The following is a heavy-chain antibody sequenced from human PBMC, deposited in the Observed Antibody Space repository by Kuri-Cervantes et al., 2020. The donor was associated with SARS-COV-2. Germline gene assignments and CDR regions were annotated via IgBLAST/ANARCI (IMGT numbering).Heavy chain of an antibody. CDR2: ISYDGSNK. V-gene: IGHV3-30*07. CDR3: ARYCSGYPTIHYYYYYMDV. J-gene: IGHJ6*03. CDR1: GFTFSSYA. D-gene: IGHD5-12*01. Sequence: GESLKISCSASGFTFSSYAMHWVRQAPGKGLEWVAVISYDGSNKYYADSVKGRFTISRDNSTNTLYLQMISLRAEDTAVYYCARYCSGYPTIHYYYYYMDVWGRGTTVTVSS.